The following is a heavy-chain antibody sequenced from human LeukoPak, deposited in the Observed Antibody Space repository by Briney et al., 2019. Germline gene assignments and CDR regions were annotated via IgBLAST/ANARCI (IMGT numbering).Heavy chain of an antibody. D-gene: IGHD3-10*01. CDR1: GLTFSSNA. CDR2: ISYDGSNK. V-gene: IGHV3-30-3*01. CDR3: ARNYDYGDY. Sequence: PGGSLGLSCAASGLTFSSNAMHWVRQAPGKGLEWVAVISYDGSNKYYADSVKGRFTISRDNSKNTLYLQMNSLRAEDTAVYYCARNYDYGDYWGQGTLVTVSS. J-gene: IGHJ4*02.